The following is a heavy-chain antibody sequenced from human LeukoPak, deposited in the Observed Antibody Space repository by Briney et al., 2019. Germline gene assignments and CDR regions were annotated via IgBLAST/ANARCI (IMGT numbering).Heavy chain of an antibody. CDR3: AXXWPXXXFDP. Sequence: SETLSLTCAVSGGSISSGGYSWSWIRQPPGKGLEWIGYIYHSGSTYYNPSLKSRVTISVDRSKNQFSLKLSSVTAADTAVYYCAXXWPXXXFDPWGQGTLVTVSS. CDR1: GGSISSGGYS. J-gene: IGHJ5*02. CDR2: IYHSGST. V-gene: IGHV4-30-2*01.